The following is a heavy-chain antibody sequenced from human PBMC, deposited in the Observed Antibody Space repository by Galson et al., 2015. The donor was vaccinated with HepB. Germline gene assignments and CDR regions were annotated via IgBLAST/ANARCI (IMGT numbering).Heavy chain of an antibody. CDR3: ARDGGGLAV. CDR2: ISSDGRTI. J-gene: IGHJ6*02. D-gene: IGHD3-16*01. CDR1: GFTFSSYW. V-gene: IGHV3-74*03. Sequence: SLRLSCAASGFTFSSYWMHWVRQAPGKGLVWVSRISSDGRTIMYADSVKGRFTVSRDNAKNTMYLQMNSLTAEDSAVCYCARDGGGLAVWGQGTTVTVSS.